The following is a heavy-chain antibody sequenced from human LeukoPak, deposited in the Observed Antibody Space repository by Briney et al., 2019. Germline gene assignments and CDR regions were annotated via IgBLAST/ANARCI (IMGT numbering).Heavy chain of an antibody. J-gene: IGHJ4*02. V-gene: IGHV4-59*01. Sequence: SETLSLTCIVSGGSISSYYWSWIRQPPGKGLEWIGYIYYTGRTNYNPSLNSRVSTSLDTSKKQFSLRLSSVTAADTAVYYCAREHYYGSGSRGIDYGGQGILVTVSS. CDR2: IYYTGRT. CDR1: GGSISSYY. CDR3: AREHYYGSGSRGIDY. D-gene: IGHD3-10*01.